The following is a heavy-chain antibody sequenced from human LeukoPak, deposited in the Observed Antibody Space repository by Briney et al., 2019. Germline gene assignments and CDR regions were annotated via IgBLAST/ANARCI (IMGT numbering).Heavy chain of an antibody. Sequence: SETLSLTRTVSGGSIASGDYYWSWIRQPPGKGLEWIGYVYHSGSTYYNPSLKSQITISIDKSKNQFSLTVSSVTATDTALYYCASRAAARFDPWGQGILVTVSS. V-gene: IGHV4-30-4*01. CDR1: GGSIASGDYY. CDR3: ASRAAARFDP. J-gene: IGHJ5*02. D-gene: IGHD6-13*01. CDR2: VYHSGST.